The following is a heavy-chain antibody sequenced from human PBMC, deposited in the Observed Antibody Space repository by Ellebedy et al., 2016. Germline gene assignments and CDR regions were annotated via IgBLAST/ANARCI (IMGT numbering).Heavy chain of an antibody. Sequence: ASVKVSCKASGYIFTGYFMHWVRQAPGQGLEWMGWINSNSGATFYVQKFQGRVTMTRDTSISTAFMELTSLTSDDTAVYYCARVLPSSGWPYDAFDIWGQGTMVTVSS. CDR3: ARVLPSSGWPYDAFDI. D-gene: IGHD6-19*01. CDR2: INSNSGAT. CDR1: GYIFTGYF. V-gene: IGHV1-2*02. J-gene: IGHJ3*02.